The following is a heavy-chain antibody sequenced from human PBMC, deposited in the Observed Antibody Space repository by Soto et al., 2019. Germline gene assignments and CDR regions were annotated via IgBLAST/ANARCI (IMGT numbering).Heavy chain of an antibody. V-gene: IGHV4-39*01. D-gene: IGHD3-10*02. J-gene: IGHJ5*02. Sequence: SETLSLTCTVSGGSIISSNFYWGWIRQPPGKGLEWVGSVEYGGSTYDNPSLKSRVTLSADTSKNQFSLKLTSVTAADTAIYYCARHVRGAVTMNWFDPWGHGTLVTVSS. CDR3: ARHVRGAVTMNWFDP. CDR2: VEYGGST. CDR1: GGSIISSNFY.